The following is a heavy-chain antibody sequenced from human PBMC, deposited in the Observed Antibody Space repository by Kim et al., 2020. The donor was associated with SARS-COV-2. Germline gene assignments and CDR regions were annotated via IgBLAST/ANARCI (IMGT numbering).Heavy chain of an antibody. V-gene: IGHV4-4*07. CDR3: SRESGWPKYYFDY. J-gene: IGHJ4*02. CDR2: IFNTGST. CDR1: GGSKSTYY. Sequence: SETLSLTCPVSGGSKSTYYWSWIRQPAGKGLEWIGRIFNTGSTNYNPPLKSRVTMSIDTSKNQFSLQLTSVPAADTAVYYCSRESGWPKYYFDYWGPGTLVTVSS. D-gene: IGHD6-19*01.